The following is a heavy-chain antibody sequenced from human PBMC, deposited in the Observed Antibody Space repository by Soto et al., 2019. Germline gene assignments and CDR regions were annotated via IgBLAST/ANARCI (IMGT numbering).Heavy chain of an antibody. CDR1: GYTFTSYG. CDR2: ISAYNGNT. Sequence: ASVKVSCKASGYTFTSYGISWVRQAPGQGLEWMGWISAYNGNTNYAQKLQGRVTMTTDTSTSTAYMELRSLRSDDTAVYYCARVAETGYSSSWYYPEHFQHWGQGTLVTVSS. CDR3: ARVAETGYSSSWYYPEHFQH. V-gene: IGHV1-18*01. D-gene: IGHD6-13*01. J-gene: IGHJ1*01.